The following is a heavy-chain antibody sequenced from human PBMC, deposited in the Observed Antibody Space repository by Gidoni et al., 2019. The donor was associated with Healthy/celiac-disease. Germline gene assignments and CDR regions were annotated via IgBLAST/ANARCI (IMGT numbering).Heavy chain of an antibody. D-gene: IGHD2-2*01. J-gene: IGHJ6*02. CDR2: IIPIFGTA. V-gene: IGHV1-69*06. Sequence: QVQLVQSGAEVKKPGSSVKVSCKASGGTFSSYAISWVRQAPGQGLEWMGGIIPIFGTANYAQKSQGRVTITADKSTSTAYMELSSLRSEDTAVYYCARADCSSTSCSRYYYYYGMDVWGQGTTVTVSS. CDR3: ARADCSSTSCSRYYYYYGMDV. CDR1: GGTFSSYA.